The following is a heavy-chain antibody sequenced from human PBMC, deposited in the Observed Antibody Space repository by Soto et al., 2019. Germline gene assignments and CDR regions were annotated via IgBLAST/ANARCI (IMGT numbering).Heavy chain of an antibody. Sequence: ASVKVSCKASGGTFSSYAISWVRQAPGQGLEWMGGIIPIFGTANYAQKFQGRVTITADESTSTAYMELSSLRSEDTAVYYCARVTLNDFWSGYYPPGYYYYGMDDWGQGTTVTVSS. CDR1: GGTFSSYA. CDR3: ARVTLNDFWSGYYPPGYYYYGMDD. V-gene: IGHV1-69*13. D-gene: IGHD3-3*01. J-gene: IGHJ6*02. CDR2: IIPIFGTA.